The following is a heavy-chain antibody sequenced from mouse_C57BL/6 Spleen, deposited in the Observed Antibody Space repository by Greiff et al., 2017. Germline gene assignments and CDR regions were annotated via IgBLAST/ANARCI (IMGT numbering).Heavy chain of an antibody. CDR1: GFTFSDYG. CDR2: ISSGSSTI. CDR3: AREDYGNYLDY. Sequence: EVKLMESGGGLVKPGGSLKLSCAASGFTFSDYGMHWVRRAPEKGLEWVAYISSGSSTISYAVTVKGRFTISRDNAKNTLFLQMTSLRSEETAMYYCAREDYGNYLDYWGQGTTLTVSS. J-gene: IGHJ2*01. V-gene: IGHV5-17*01. D-gene: IGHD2-1*01.